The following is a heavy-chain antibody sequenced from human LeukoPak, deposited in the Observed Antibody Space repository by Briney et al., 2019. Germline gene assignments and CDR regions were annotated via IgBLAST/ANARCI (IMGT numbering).Heavy chain of an antibody. CDR3: ATSPVYSYGHPYYFDY. CDR1: GFTFSSYE. Sequence: GGSLRLSCAASGFTFSSYEMDWVRQAPGKGREWVSYISSGRETIYYADSAKVRFTISRDNAKNSLYLQMNSLTAEDTAVYYCATSPVYSYGHPYYFDYWGQGTLVTVSS. V-gene: IGHV3-48*03. J-gene: IGHJ4*02. D-gene: IGHD5-18*01. CDR2: ISSGRETI.